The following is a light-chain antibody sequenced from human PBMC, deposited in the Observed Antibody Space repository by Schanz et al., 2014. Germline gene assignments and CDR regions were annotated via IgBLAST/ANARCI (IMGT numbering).Light chain of an antibody. V-gene: IGLV2-14*03. J-gene: IGLJ2*01. CDR3: SSYTSSSTSVV. CDR1: SSDVGGYNY. CDR2: DVT. Sequence: SALTQPASVSGSPGQSLTISCTGTSSDVGGYNYVSWYQQHPGKAPKLMIYDVTNRPSGVSNRFSGSKSGNTASLTISGLQAEDEADYYCSSYTSSSTSVVFGGGTKVTVL.